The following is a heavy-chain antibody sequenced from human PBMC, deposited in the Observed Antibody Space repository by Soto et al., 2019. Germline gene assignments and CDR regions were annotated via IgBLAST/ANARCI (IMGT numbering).Heavy chain of an antibody. Sequence: EVQLLESGGGLVQPGGSLRLSCAASGFTFGSYAMSWVRQAPGKGLEWVSAISGSGGSTYYADSVKGRFTISRDNSKNTLYLQMNSLRAEDTAVYYCAKYEAVTPKSIDYWGQGTLVTVSS. CDR3: AKYEAVTPKSIDY. CDR2: ISGSGGST. CDR1: GFTFGSYA. D-gene: IGHD4-17*01. J-gene: IGHJ4*02. V-gene: IGHV3-23*01.